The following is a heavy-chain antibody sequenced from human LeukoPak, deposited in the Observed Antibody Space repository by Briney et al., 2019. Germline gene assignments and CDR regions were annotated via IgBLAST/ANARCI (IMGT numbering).Heavy chain of an antibody. Sequence: GGSLRLSCAASGFTFSSFAMSWVRQAPGKGLEWVSGISDSGGYTYYADSVKGRFTISRGNSKNTLYLHMNSLRAEDTAVYYCAKLGNFASGSYSDWGQGTLVTASS. J-gene: IGHJ4*02. CDR3: AKLGNFASGSYSD. D-gene: IGHD3-10*01. CDR2: ISDSGGYT. CDR1: GFTFSSFA. V-gene: IGHV3-23*01.